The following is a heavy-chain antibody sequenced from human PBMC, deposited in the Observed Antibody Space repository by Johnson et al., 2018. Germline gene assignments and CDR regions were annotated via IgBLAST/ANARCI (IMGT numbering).Heavy chain of an antibody. CDR3: AKDEAYGDSPRDAFDI. J-gene: IGHJ3*02. D-gene: IGHD4-17*01. CDR2: VSRRGDST. V-gene: IGHV3-23*04. Sequence: EVQLVETGGGLVQPGGSLGLSCAASGFTFTMYAMHWVRQTPGKGLEWVSGVSRRGDSTYYADFVRGRVTVSRDNSNSTLSLQLNSLRADDPAVYYCAKDEAYGDSPRDAFDIWGQGTMVTVSS. CDR1: GFTFTMYA.